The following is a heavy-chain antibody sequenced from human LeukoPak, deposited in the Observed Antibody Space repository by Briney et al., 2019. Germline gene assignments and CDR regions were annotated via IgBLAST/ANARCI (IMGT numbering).Heavy chain of an antibody. CDR2: INHSGST. J-gene: IGHJ6*02. CDR3: AGGGRMVRGVIIYGMDV. CDR1: GGSISSGDYY. D-gene: IGHD3-10*01. Sequence: SQTLSLTCTVSGGSISSGDYYWSWIRQPPGKGLEWIGEINHSGSTNYNPSLKSRVTTSVDTSKNQFSLKLSSVTAADTAVYYCAGGGRMVRGVIIYGMDVWGQGTTVTVSS. V-gene: IGHV4-30-4*08.